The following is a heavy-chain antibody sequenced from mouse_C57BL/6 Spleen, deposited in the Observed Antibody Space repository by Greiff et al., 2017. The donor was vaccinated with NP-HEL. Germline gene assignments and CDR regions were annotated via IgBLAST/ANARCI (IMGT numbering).Heavy chain of an antibody. CDR1: GFTFSSYT. Sequence: EVQLVESGGGLVKPGGSLKLSCAASGFTFSSYTMSWVRQTPEKRLEWVATISGGGGNTYYPDSVKGRFTISRDNAKNTLYLQMSSLRSEDTALYYCAREGLRRVYYFDYWGQGTTLTVSS. CDR2: ISGGGGNT. J-gene: IGHJ2*01. D-gene: IGHD2-2*01. V-gene: IGHV5-9*01. CDR3: AREGLRRVYYFDY.